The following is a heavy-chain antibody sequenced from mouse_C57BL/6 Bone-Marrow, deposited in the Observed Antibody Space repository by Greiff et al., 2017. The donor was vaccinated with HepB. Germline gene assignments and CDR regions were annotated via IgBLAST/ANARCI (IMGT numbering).Heavy chain of an antibody. V-gene: IGHV1-63*01. Sequence: QVHVKQSGAELVRPGTSVKMSCKASGYTFTNYWIGWAKQRPGHGLEWIGDIYPGGGYTNYNEKFKGKATLTADKSSSTAYMQFSSLTSEDSAINYCARREVTTVVAYYFDYRGQGTTLTVSS. J-gene: IGHJ2*01. CDR2: IYPGGGYT. CDR3: ARREVTTVVAYYFDY. CDR1: GYTFTNYW. D-gene: IGHD1-1*01.